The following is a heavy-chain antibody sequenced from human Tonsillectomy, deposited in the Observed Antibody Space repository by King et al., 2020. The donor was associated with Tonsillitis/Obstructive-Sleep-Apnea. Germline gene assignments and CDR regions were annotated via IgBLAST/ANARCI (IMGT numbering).Heavy chain of an antibody. V-gene: IGHV2-5*02. CDR2: IYWDDDK. CDR3: ARGNYDSDAFDI. Sequence: FTLKESGPTLLKPTQTLTLTCTYSGFSLTTGGVGVGWIRQPPGKALEWLALIYWDDDKRYSPSLKSRLTITKDTSKNQVVLTMTNMDPVDTATYSCARGNYDSDAFDIWGQGTMVTVFS. J-gene: IGHJ3*02. D-gene: IGHD3-3*01. CDR1: GFSLTTGGVG.